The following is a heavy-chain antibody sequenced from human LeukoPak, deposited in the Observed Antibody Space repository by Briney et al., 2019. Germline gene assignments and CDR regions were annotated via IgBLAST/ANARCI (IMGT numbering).Heavy chain of an antibody. Sequence: GGSLRLSCAASTFTLSTYAMHWVRQAPGKGLEWVAALSYDGRNKYYADSVRGRFTISRDTSNNTMFLQMASLRAEDTAVYYCARDFIWFGEFAVHGADYWGQGTLVTVSS. CDR2: LSYDGRNK. CDR3: ARDFIWFGEFAVHGADY. CDR1: TFTLSTYA. D-gene: IGHD3-10*01. V-gene: IGHV3-30*01. J-gene: IGHJ4*02.